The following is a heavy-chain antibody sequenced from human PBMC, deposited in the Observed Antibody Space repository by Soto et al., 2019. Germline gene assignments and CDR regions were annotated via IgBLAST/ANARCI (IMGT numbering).Heavy chain of an antibody. CDR2: IIPIFGTA. V-gene: IGHV1-69*13. CDR3: ARGYCSGGSCYTYYYYYGMDV. J-gene: IGHJ6*02. Sequence: SVKVSCKXSGGTFSSYAISWVRQAPGQGLEWMGGIIPIFGTANYAQKFQGRVTITADESTSTAYMELSSLRSEDTAVYYCARGYCSGGSCYTYYYYYGMDVWGQGTTVTV. D-gene: IGHD2-15*01. CDR1: GGTFSSYA.